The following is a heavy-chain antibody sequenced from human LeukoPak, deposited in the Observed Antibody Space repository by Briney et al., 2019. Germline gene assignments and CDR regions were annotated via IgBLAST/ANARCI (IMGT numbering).Heavy chain of an antibody. CDR3: AKERGDYYDSSGSITPFDY. Sequence: GGSLRLSCAASGFTFSSYAMSWVRQAPGKGLEWVSAISGSGGSTYYADSVKGRFTISRDNSKNTLYLQMNSLRAEDTAVYYCAKERGDYYDSSGSITPFDYWGQGTLVTVSS. V-gene: IGHV3-23*01. D-gene: IGHD3-22*01. CDR2: ISGSGGST. CDR1: GFTFSSYA. J-gene: IGHJ4*02.